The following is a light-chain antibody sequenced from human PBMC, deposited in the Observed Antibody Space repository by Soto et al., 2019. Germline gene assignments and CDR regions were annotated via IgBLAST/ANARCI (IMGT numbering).Light chain of an antibody. J-gene: IGKJ1*01. CDR1: QRFGSSN. CDR3: QQYGSSGT. Sequence: EIVLTQSPGTLSLSPGERGTLSCRASQRFGSSNLAWYQQKPGQAPRLLIYGASSRATGIPDRFSGSGSGTDFTLTISRLEPEDFAVYYCQQYGSSGTFGQGTKVDIK. CDR2: GAS. V-gene: IGKV3-20*01.